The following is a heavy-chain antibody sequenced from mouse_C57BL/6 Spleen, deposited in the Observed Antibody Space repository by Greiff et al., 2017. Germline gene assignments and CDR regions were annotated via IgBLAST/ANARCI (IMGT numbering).Heavy chain of an antibody. J-gene: IGHJ4*01. CDR3: ARCPIRQRRPCYAMDY. D-gene: IGHD3-2*02. CDR1: GYAFSSYW. Sequence: VQLVESGPELVKPGASVKLSCKASGYAFSSYWMHWVKPRPGQGLEWIGRIYPGDGDTNYNRKFKGKATLTADKSSSTAYMQLSSLTSEDSAVYFCARCPIRQRRPCYAMDYWGQGTSVTVSS. V-gene: IGHV1-82*01. CDR2: IYPGDGDT.